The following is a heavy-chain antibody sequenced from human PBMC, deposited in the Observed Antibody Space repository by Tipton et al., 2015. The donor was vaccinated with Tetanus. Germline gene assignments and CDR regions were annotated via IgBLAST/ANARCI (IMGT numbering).Heavy chain of an antibody. CDR2: IYYSGST. J-gene: IGHJ4*02. Sequence: TLSLTCTVSGGSISSGDYYWSWIRQPPGKGLEWIGYIYYSGSTYYNPSLKSRVTISVDTSKNQFSLKLSSVTAADTAVYYRARGLVLGYNFDYWGQGTLVTVSS. CDR1: GGSISSGDYY. D-gene: IGHD5-18*01. V-gene: IGHV4-30-4*01. CDR3: ARGLVLGYNFDY.